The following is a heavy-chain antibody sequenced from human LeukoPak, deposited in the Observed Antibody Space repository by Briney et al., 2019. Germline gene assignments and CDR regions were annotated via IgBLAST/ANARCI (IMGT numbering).Heavy chain of an antibody. D-gene: IGHD2-2*01. CDR2: INPHSGGT. CDR1: GYTFTGYY. CDR3: ASDVGEYCSSTNCYASHY. Sequence: ASVKVSCKASGYTFTGYYIHWGRQAPGQGLEWMGWINPHSGGTNYAQKFQGGGTMTRDTSITTAYMELSSLRSDDTAVYYCASDVGEYCSSTNCYASHYWGQGTLVTVSS. V-gene: IGHV1-2*02. J-gene: IGHJ4*02.